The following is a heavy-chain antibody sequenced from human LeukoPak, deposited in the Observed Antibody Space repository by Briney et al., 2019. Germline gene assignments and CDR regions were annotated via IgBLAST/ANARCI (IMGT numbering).Heavy chain of an antibody. CDR1: GFTFSSYG. V-gene: IGHV3-33*01. J-gene: IGHJ4*02. CDR3: ARDMYSSGWSLFDY. CDR2: IWYDGSNK. Sequence: GKSLRLSCAASGFTFSSYGMHWVRQAPGKGLEWVAVIWYDGSNKYYADSVKGRFIISRDNSKNTLYLQMNSLRAEDTAVYYCARDMYSSGWSLFDYWGQGTLVTVSS. D-gene: IGHD6-19*01.